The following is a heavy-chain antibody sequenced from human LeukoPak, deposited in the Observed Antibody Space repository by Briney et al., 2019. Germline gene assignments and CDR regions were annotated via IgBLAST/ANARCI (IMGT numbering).Heavy chain of an antibody. CDR1: GFTFSTFA. V-gene: IGHV3-23*01. D-gene: IGHD3-9*01. Sequence: PGGSLRLSCAASGFTFSTFAMIWVRQPPGKGLEWVSSIFPSGGEIHYADSVRGRFTISRDNSKNTLYLQMNSLRAEDTALYYCAKTRLDILTAYVQWGQGTLVTVSS. CDR3: AKTRLDILTAYVQ. J-gene: IGHJ4*02. CDR2: IFPSGGEI.